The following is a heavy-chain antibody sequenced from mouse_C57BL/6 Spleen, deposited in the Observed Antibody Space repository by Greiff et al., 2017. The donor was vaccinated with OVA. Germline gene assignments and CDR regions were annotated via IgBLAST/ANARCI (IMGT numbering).Heavy chain of an antibody. CDR3: ARRGTTVDWYFDV. Sequence: QVQLQQPGAELVKPGASVKLSCKASGYTFTSYWMHWVTQRPGQGLEWIGMIHPNSGSTNYNEKFKSKATMTVDKSSSTAYMQLSSLTSEDSAVYYCARRGTTVDWYFDVWGTGTTVTVSS. CDR2: IHPNSGST. CDR1: GYTFTSYW. D-gene: IGHD1-1*01. J-gene: IGHJ1*03. V-gene: IGHV1-64*01.